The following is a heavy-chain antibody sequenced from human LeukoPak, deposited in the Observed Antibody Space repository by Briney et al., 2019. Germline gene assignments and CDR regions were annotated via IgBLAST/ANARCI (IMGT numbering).Heavy chain of an antibody. D-gene: IGHD1-26*01. V-gene: IGHV3-73*01. CDR2: IRSKANSYAT. Sequence: HTGGSLRLSCAASGFTFSGSAMHWVRQASGKGLEWVGRIRSKANSYATAYAASVKGRFTISRDDSKNTAYLQMNSLKTEDTAVYYCTRRVSGSYYYADYWGQGTLVTVSS. CDR1: GFTFSGSA. J-gene: IGHJ4*02. CDR3: TRRVSGSYYYADY.